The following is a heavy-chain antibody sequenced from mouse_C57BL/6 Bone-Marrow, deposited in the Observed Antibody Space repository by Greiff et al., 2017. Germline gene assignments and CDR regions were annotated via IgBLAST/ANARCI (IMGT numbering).Heavy chain of an antibody. V-gene: IGHV1-52*01. CDR2: IDPSDSET. J-gene: IGHJ3*01. CDR1: GYTFTSYW. Sequence: QVQLKQPGAELVRPGSSVKLSCKASGYTFTSYWMHWVKQRPIQGLEWIGNIDPSDSETHYNQKFKDKATLTVDKSSSTAYMQLSSLTSEDSAVYYCARGGLPAWFAYWGQGTLVTVSA. CDR3: ARGGLPAWFAY. D-gene: IGHD2-2*01.